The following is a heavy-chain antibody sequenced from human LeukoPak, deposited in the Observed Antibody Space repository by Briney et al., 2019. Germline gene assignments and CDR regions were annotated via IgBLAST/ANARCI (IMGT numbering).Heavy chain of an antibody. CDR3: AKGIYSSGWSYFDY. CDR1: GFTFSVYG. Sequence: QPGGSLRLSCAASGFTFSVYGMSWLRQTPGKGLERVSAIRGNGGQTFYADSVKGRFTISRDNPKNTLYLELNSLRAEDTAVYYCAKGIYSSGWSYFDYWGHGTLVTVSS. V-gene: IGHV3-23*01. J-gene: IGHJ4*01. CDR2: IRGNGGQT. D-gene: IGHD6-19*01.